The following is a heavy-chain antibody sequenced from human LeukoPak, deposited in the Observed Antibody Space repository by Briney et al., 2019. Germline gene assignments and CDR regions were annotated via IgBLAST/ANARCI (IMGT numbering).Heavy chain of an antibody. Sequence: PGGSLRLSCAASGFTFSSYAMSWVRQAPGKGLEWVSAISGSGGGTYYADSVKGRFTISRDNSKNTLYLQMNSLRAEDTAVYYCAKDGLSSSGQEFDYWGQGTLVTVSS. CDR2: ISGSGGGT. D-gene: IGHD6-19*01. J-gene: IGHJ4*02. CDR1: GFTFSSYA. CDR3: AKDGLSSSGQEFDY. V-gene: IGHV3-23*01.